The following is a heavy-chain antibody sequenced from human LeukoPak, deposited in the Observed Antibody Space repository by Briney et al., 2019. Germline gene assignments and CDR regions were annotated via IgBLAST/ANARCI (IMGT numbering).Heavy chain of an antibody. CDR1: GFTFNNAW. Sequence: GGSLRLSCAASGFTFNNAWMSWVRQAPGKGLEWVGRIKVTDEGETTDSATHVKGRFTISRDDSKDTLYLQMNSLKTEDTAVYYCTTEGYYVSGIYWGQGTLVTVSS. CDR3: TTEGYYVSGIY. CDR2: IKVTDEGETT. J-gene: IGHJ4*02. D-gene: IGHD3-10*01. V-gene: IGHV3-15*01.